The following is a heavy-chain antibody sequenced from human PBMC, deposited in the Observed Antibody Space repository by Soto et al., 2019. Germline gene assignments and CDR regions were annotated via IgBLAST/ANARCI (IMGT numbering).Heavy chain of an antibody. CDR1: GGTFSSCT. J-gene: IGHJ4*02. CDR2: IIPIPGIA. Sequence: QVQLVQSGAEVKKPGSSVKVSCKASGGTFSSCTISWVRQAPGQGLEWMGRIIPIPGIANYAQKFQGRVTITADKSTSTAYMELSSLRSEDTGVYYCARVNGQWEDQDWAQGTLVTVSS. D-gene: IGHD1-26*01. CDR3: ARVNGQWEDQD. V-gene: IGHV1-69*02.